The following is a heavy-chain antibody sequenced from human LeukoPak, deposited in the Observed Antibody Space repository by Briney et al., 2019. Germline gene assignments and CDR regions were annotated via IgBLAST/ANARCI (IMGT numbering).Heavy chain of an antibody. CDR2: ISSSSSYI. J-gene: IGHJ4*02. Sequence: PGGSLRLSCAASGFTFSSYSMNWVRQAPGKGLEWVSSISSSSSYIYYADSVKGRFTISRDNAKNSLYLQMNSLRAEDTAVYYCATSRELLVVQGVFDYWGQGTLVTVSS. D-gene: IGHD3-10*01. CDR3: ATSRELLVVQGVFDY. CDR1: GFTFSSYS. V-gene: IGHV3-21*01.